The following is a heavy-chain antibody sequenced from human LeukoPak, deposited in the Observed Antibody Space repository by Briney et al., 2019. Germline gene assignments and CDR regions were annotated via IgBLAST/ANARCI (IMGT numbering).Heavy chain of an antibody. Sequence: PGGSLRLSCAASGFTFNDDYMSWIRQAPGKGVGWVSYISSSGSTIYYADSVKGRFTISRDNAKNSLYLQMNSLRAEDTAVYYCARAAAARDAYYYYYYYMDVWGKGTTVTVSS. J-gene: IGHJ6*03. CDR3: ARAAAARDAYYYYYYYMDV. CDR2: ISSSGSTI. V-gene: IGHV3-11*04. CDR1: GFTFNDDY. D-gene: IGHD6-13*01.